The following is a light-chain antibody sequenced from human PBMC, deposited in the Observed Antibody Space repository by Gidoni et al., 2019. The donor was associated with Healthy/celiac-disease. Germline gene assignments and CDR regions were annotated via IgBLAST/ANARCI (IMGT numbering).Light chain of an antibody. CDR1: QVISNY. CDR2: AAS. V-gene: IGKV1-27*01. J-gene: IGKJ1*01. Sequence: DIQMTPSPSSLSASVGDRVTITCRGSQVISNYLAWYQQKPGKVPKLLIYAASTLQSGVPSRFSGSGSGTDFTLTISSLQPEDVATYYCQKYNSAPRTFXQXTKVEIK. CDR3: QKYNSAPRT.